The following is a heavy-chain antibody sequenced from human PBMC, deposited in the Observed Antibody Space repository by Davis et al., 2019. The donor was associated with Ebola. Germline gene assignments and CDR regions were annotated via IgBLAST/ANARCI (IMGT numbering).Heavy chain of an antibody. CDR2: INHSGST. V-gene: IGHV4-34*01. CDR3: ARGGFGYSLGWFDP. D-gene: IGHD5-18*01. CDR1: GGSFSGYY. J-gene: IGHJ5*02. Sequence: PGGSLRLSCAVYGGSFSGYYWSWIRQPPGKGLEWIGEINHSGSTNYNPSLKSRVTISVDTSKNQFSLKLSSVTAADTAVYYCARGGFGYSLGWFDPWGQGTLVTVSS.